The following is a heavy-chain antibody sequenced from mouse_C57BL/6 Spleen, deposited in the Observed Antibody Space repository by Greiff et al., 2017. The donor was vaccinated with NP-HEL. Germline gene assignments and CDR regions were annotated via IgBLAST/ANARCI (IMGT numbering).Heavy chain of an antibody. D-gene: IGHD2-5*01. J-gene: IGHJ3*01. V-gene: IGHV1-80*01. CDR1: GYAFSSYW. CDR2: IYPGDGDT. Sequence: VQLQESGAELVKPGASVKISCKASGYAFSSYWMNWVKQRPGKGLEWIGQIYPGDGDTNYNGKFKGKATLTADKSSSTAYMQLSSLTSEDSAVYFCARAYYSNSCGFAYRGQGTLVTVSA. CDR3: ARAYYSNSCGFAY.